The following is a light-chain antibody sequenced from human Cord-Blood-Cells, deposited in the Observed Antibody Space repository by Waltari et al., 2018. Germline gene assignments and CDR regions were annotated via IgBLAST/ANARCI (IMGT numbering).Light chain of an antibody. V-gene: IGKV1-33*01. CDR3: QQYDNLSWT. CDR2: DAS. Sequence: IQMTLSPSSLSASVGDRVTITCQARQDISNYLNWYQQKPGKAPKLLIYDASNLETGVPSRFSGSGSGTDFTFTISSLQPEDIATYYCQQYDNLSWTFGQGTKVEIK. CDR1: QDISNY. J-gene: IGKJ1*01.